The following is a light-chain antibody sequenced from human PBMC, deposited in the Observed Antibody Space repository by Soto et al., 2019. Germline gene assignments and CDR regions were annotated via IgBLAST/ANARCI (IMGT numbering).Light chain of an antibody. V-gene: IGLV2-11*01. J-gene: IGLJ3*02. Sequence: QSALTQPRSVSGSPGQSVNISCTGTSSDVGGYNFVSWYQHHPGKAPKLMIYDVSKRPSGVPDRFSGSKSGSTASLTISGLQAEDEADYYCCSYAGSYTLVFGGGTKLTVL. CDR3: CSYAGSYTLV. CDR1: SSDVGGYNF. CDR2: DVS.